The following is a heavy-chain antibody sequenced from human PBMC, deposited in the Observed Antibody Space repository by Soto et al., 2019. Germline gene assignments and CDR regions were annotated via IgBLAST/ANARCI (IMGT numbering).Heavy chain of an antibody. J-gene: IGHJ4*02. CDR1: GFTFSSYG. Sequence: GGSLRLSCAASGFTFSSYGMHWVRQAPGKGLEWVAVIWYDGSNKYYADSVKGRFTISRDNSKNTLYLQMNSLRAEDTAVYYCARDLAYYDSSAPFDYWGQGTLVTVSS. CDR2: IWYDGSNK. D-gene: IGHD3-22*01. CDR3: ARDLAYYDSSAPFDY. V-gene: IGHV3-33*01.